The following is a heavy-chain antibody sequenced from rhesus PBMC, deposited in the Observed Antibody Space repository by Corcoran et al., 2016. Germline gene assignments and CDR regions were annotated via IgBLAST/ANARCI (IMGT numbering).Heavy chain of an antibody. Sequence: QVTLKESGPALVKPTQTLTLTCTFSGFSLSTSGMGVDWIRQPSRKTLEWLAHIYWNDDKDYSTSLKSRLTISKDTAKNQVVLTMTNMDPVDTATYYCARSNWGAAFDFWGQGLRVTVSS. CDR3: ARSNWGAAFDF. J-gene: IGHJ3*01. CDR2: IYWNDDK. D-gene: IGHD7-45*01. V-gene: IGHV2-1*01. CDR1: GFSLSTSGMG.